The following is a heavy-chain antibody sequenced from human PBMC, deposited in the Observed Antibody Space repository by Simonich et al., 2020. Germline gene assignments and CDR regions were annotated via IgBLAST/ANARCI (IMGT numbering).Heavy chain of an antibody. Sequence: QVQLVQSGAEVKKPGASVKVSCKASGYTFTGYYMHWVRQAPGQGLELMGGINPNSGGTNYAQKFQGRDTMTRDTSISTAYMELSRLRSDETAVYYCARGRYYYDSSGYYYDAFDIWPRDNGHRLF. CDR2: INPNSGGT. J-gene: IGHJ3*02. CDR1: GYTFTGYY. CDR3: ARGRYYYDSSGYYYDAFDI. V-gene: IGHV1-2*02. D-gene: IGHD3-22*01.